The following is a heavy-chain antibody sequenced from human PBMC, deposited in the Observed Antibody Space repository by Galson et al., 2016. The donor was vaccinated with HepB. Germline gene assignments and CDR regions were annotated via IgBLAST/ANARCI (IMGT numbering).Heavy chain of an antibody. J-gene: IGHJ4*02. CDR3: AKDAHYCTTSNCPYDY. CDR2: ISHDGSNN. Sequence: SLRLSCSASGFTFSNYVLHWVRQAPGKGLEWVAVISHDGSNNYYADSVKGRFTISRDNSKNTLYLQMNSLRPEDTAVYYCAKDAHYCTTSNCPYDYRGQGTPVTVSS. D-gene: IGHD2-8*01. CDR1: GFTFSNYV. V-gene: IGHV3-30-3*01.